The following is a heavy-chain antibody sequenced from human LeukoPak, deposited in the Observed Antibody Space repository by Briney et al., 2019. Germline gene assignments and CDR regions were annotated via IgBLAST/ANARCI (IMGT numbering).Heavy chain of an antibody. V-gene: IGHV4-34*01. D-gene: IGHD3-10*01. J-gene: IGHJ5*01. CDR3: ARAYGSGSYHSNWFES. CDR1: GGSFSGYY. Sequence: PSETLSFTCAVYGGSFSGYYWTWIRQPPGKGLEWIGEINHSGSTNYNPSLKSRVTMSVDTSMNQFSLRLNSVTAADTAVYYCARAYGSGSYHSNWFESWGQGTLVIVSS. CDR2: INHSGST.